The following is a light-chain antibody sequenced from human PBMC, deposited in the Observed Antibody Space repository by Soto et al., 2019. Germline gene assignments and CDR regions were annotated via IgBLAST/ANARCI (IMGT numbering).Light chain of an antibody. CDR2: EVT. CDR3: NSFRVSHLYV. J-gene: IGLJ1*01. Sequence: QSAQSQPASVSGSPGQTITISCTGTSTDVGGYNAVSWYQHHPGKAPKLIIYEVTHRPSGVSDRFSASKSGNTASLTISGLQAEDEADYYCNSFRVSHLYVFGTGTRSPS. V-gene: IGLV2-14*01. CDR1: STDVGGYNA.